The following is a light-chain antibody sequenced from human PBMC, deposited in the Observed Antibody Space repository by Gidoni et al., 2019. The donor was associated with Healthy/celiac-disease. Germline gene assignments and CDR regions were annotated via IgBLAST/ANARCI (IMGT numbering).Light chain of an antibody. CDR2: GAS. J-gene: IGKJ2*02. Sequence: EIVLTQSPGTLSLSPGERATLSCRASQSVSSSYLAWYQQKPGQAPRLLIYGASSSGSGSGTDFTLTISRLEPEDCAVYYCQQYGSGTVGQGTKLEIK. V-gene: IGKV3-20*01. CDR1: QSVSSSY. CDR3: QQYGSGT.